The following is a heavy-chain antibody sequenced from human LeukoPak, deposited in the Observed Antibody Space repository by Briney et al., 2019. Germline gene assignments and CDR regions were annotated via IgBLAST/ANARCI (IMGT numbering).Heavy chain of an antibody. V-gene: IGHV3-7*01. Sequence: SGGSLRLSRAASGFTISSNYMSWVRQAPGKGLEWVANIKQDGSEKYYVDSVKGRFTISRDNAKNSLYLQMNSLRAEDTAVYYCARVLWFGELPPSFDYWGQGTLVTVSS. CDR1: GFTISSNY. D-gene: IGHD3-10*01. J-gene: IGHJ4*02. CDR2: IKQDGSEK. CDR3: ARVLWFGELPPSFDY.